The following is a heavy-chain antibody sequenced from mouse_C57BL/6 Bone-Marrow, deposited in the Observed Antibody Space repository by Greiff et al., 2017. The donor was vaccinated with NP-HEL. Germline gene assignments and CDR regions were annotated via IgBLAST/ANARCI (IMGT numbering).Heavy chain of an antibody. J-gene: IGHJ3*01. Sequence: QVQLQQSGAELVRPGASVTLSCNASGYTFTDYEMHWVKQTPVHGLEWIGAIDPETGGTAYNQKFKGKAILTADKSSSTAYMELRSLTSEDSAVYYCTRKGFAYWGQGTLVTVSA. CDR1: GYTFTDYE. CDR2: IDPETGGT. CDR3: TRKGFAY. V-gene: IGHV1-15*01.